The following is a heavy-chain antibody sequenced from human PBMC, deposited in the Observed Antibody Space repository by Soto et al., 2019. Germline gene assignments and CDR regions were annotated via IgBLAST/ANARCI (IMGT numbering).Heavy chain of an antibody. D-gene: IGHD3-16*01. CDR1: GFTFSSYA. Sequence: GGSLRLSCAASGFTFSSYAMHWVRQAPGKGLEWVAVISYDGSNKYYADSVKGRFTISRDNSKNTLYVQMNSLRAEDTAVYYCAKDQDHVWRSSAFDIWGQGTMVTVSS. J-gene: IGHJ3*02. CDR3: AKDQDHVWRSSAFDI. CDR2: ISYDGSNK. V-gene: IGHV3-30-3*01.